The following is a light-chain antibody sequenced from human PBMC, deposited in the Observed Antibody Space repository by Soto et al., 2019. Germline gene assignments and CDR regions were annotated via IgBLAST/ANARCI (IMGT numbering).Light chain of an antibody. V-gene: IGLV2-23*01. CDR2: EGS. CDR1: SSDVGSYSL. CDR3: CSYAGDSTWV. J-gene: IGLJ3*02. Sequence: QSALTQPASVSGSPGQSITISCTGTSSDVGSYSLVSWYQHPPGKAPKLMIYEGSKRPSGVSNRFSGSKSGYTASLPISALQAEDEVDYYCCSYAGDSTWVFGGGTKVTVL.